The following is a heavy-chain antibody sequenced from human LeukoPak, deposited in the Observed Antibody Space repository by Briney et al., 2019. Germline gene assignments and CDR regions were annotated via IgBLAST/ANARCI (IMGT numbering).Heavy chain of an antibody. CDR1: GGSISSSSYY. D-gene: IGHD4-17*01. Sequence: PSETLSLTCTVSGGSISSSSYYWGWIRQPPGKGLEWIGSIYYSGSTYYNPSLKSRVTISVDTSKNQFSLKLSSVTAADTAVYYCAKYGDYVRVSRDFAYWGQGTLVTVSS. V-gene: IGHV4-39*07. J-gene: IGHJ4*02. CDR3: AKYGDYVRVSRDFAY. CDR2: IYYSGST.